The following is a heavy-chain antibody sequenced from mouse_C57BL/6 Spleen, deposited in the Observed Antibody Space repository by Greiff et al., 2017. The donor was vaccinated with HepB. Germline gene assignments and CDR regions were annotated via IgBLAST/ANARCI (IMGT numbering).Heavy chain of an antibody. V-gene: IGHV2-2*01. CDR2: IWSGGST. CDR1: GFSLTSYG. CDR3: ARIDYLDY. Sequence: QVQLKESGPGLVQPSQSLSITCTVSGFSLTSYGVHWVRQSPGKGLEWLGVIWSGGSTDYNAAFISRLSISKDNSKSQVFFKMNSLQADDTAIYYCARIDYLDYWGQGTTLTVSS. J-gene: IGHJ2*01.